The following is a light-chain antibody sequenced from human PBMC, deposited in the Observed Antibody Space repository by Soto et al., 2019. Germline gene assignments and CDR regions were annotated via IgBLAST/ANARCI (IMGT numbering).Light chain of an antibody. V-gene: IGKV1-5*01. CDR3: QQYFSFPYT. J-gene: IGKJ2*01. Sequence: DIQMTQSPSTLSASIGDRVTLTCRASQSVSRTLAWYQQKPGKAPNLLIYDASTLERGDPSRFSGSGSGTEFTLTISSLQPDDFATYFCQQYFSFPYTFGQGTTLQ. CDR1: QSVSRT. CDR2: DAS.